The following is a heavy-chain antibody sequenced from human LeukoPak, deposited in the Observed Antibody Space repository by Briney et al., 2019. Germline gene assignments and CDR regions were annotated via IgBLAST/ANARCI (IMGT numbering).Heavy chain of an antibody. CDR3: ARNYYDSSGYSRRWFDP. J-gene: IGHJ5*02. CDR2: IYQSGST. V-gene: IGHV4-38-2*01. CDR1: GFSISSDYY. D-gene: IGHD3-22*01. Sequence: SETLSLTCAVSGFSISSDYYWGWIRHPPGKGLEWIGSIYQSGSTHYNPSLKSRVTISVDTSKNQFSLKLSSVTAADTAVYYCARNYYDSSGYSRRWFDPWGQGTLVTVSS.